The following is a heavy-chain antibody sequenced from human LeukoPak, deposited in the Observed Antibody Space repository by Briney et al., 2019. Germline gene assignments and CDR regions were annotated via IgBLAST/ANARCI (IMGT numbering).Heavy chain of an antibody. Sequence: ASVKVSCKASGYTFTGYYMHWVRQAPGQGLEWMGWINPNSGGTNYAQKFQGRVTMTRDTSISTAYMELSRLRSDDTAVYYCATWEPVVPPFDYWGQGTLVTVSS. CDR1: GYTFTGYY. J-gene: IGHJ4*02. CDR2: INPNSGGT. D-gene: IGHD1-14*01. CDR3: ATWEPVVPPFDY. V-gene: IGHV1-2*02.